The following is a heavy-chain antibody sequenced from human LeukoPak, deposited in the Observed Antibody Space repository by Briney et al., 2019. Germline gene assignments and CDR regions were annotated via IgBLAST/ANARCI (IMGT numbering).Heavy chain of an antibody. CDR2: IKEDGSEK. Sequence: GGSLRLSCAASGFTFSIYWMTWVRQAPGKGLEWVANIKEDGSEKYYVDSVKGRFTISRDTAKNSLYLQMNSLRAEDTAVYYCARVESSAFDYWGQGTLVTVSS. V-gene: IGHV3-7*01. CDR1: GFTFSIYW. D-gene: IGHD6-6*01. J-gene: IGHJ4*02. CDR3: ARVESSAFDY.